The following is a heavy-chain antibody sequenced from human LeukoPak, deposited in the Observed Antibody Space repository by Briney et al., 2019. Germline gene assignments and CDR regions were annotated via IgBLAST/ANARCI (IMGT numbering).Heavy chain of an antibody. CDR2: INAGNGNT. CDR1: GYTFTSYY. J-gene: IGHJ4*02. Sequence: ASVKVSCKASGYTFTSYYMHWVRQAPGQGLEWMGWINAGNGNTKYSQKFQGRVTITRDTSASTAYMELSSLRSEDTAVYYCARNYDFWSGYYTLGYWGQGTLVTVSS. D-gene: IGHD3-3*01. CDR3: ARNYDFWSGYYTLGY. V-gene: IGHV1-3*01.